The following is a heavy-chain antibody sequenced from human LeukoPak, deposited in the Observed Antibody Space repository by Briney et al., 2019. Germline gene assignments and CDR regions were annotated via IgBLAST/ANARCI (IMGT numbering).Heavy chain of an antibody. J-gene: IGHJ3*02. CDR3: ARHRGTLRPSPGEVAFDI. Sequence: SQTLSLTCTVSGGSISSGSYYWGWIRQPPGKGLEWIGTIYYAGSTHYNPSLRSRITISVDTSKNHFSLKLNSVTAADTAVYYCARHRGTLRPSPGEVAFDIWGQGTMVTVSS. V-gene: IGHV4-39*07. D-gene: IGHD4-17*01. CDR1: GGSISSGSYY. CDR2: IYYAGST.